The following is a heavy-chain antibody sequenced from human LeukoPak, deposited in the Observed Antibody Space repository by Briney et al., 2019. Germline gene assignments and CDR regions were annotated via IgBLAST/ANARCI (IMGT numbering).Heavy chain of an antibody. Sequence: SETLSLTCSVSGGSMNSYYWSWIRHSPGKGLGWIGYIYDSGSTNYNSSLKSLVIISEDTSKNQFSLKLSSVTAADTVVYCGARHVWLQPFDYWGQGTLVTVSS. D-gene: IGHD3-9*01. CDR1: GGSMNSYY. V-gene: IGHV4-59*08. CDR3: ARHVWLQPFDY. CDR2: IYDSGST. J-gene: IGHJ4*02.